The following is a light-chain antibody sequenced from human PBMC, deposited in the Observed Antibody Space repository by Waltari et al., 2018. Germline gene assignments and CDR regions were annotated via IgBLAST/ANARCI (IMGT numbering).Light chain of an antibody. CDR2: KDT. CDR3: HSTHSNYWV. Sequence: SYELPQPPSVSVSPGQTAKITCSGDELPKHYAYWYQQRPGQAPVLVIYKDTERPSGNPERISGSSSGTTVTLTISGVQAEDEADYYCHSTHSNYWVFGGGTKLTVL. J-gene: IGLJ3*02. CDR1: ELPKHY. V-gene: IGLV3-25*03.